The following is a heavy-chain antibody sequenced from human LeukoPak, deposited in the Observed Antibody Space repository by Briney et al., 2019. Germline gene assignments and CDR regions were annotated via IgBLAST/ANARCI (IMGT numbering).Heavy chain of an antibody. J-gene: IGHJ4*02. Sequence: GGSLRLSCAASGFTFSSYSMNWVRQAPGKGLEWVSSISSSSSYIYYADSVKGRFTISRDNAKNSLYLQMNSLRAEDMAVYYCATLVVGATGRFDYWGQGTLVTVSS. CDR1: GFTFSSYS. V-gene: IGHV3-21*01. CDR3: ATLVVGATGRFDY. D-gene: IGHD1-26*01. CDR2: ISSSSSYI.